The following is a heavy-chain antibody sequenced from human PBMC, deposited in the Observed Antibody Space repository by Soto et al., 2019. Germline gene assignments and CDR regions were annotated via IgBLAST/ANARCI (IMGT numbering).Heavy chain of an antibody. CDR3: ARDGWPGAQDYGGKGTSFDY. V-gene: IGHV1-18*01. Sequence: QVQLVQSGAEVKKPGASVKVSCKASGYTFTSYGISWVRQAPGQGLEWMGWISAYNGNTNYAQKLQGRVTMTTDTSTSTAYMELRGLRSDERAGYFCARDGWPGAQDYGGKGTSFDYWGQGTLVTVSS. D-gene: IGHD4-17*01. J-gene: IGHJ4*02. CDR1: GYTFTSYG. CDR2: ISAYNGNT.